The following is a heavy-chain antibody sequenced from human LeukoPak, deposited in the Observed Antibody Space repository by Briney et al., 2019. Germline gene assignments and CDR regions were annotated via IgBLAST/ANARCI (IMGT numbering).Heavy chain of an antibody. CDR2: IKQDGSEK. V-gene: IGHV3-7*01. J-gene: IGHJ6*03. Sequence: GGSLRLSCAASGFSFSSYWMSWVRQAPGKGLEWVGTIKQDGSEKHYVDSVKGRFTMSRDNTKNLLYLQINSLRAEDTAVYYCARDYPYSYYMNVWGDGTTVTVSS. CDR1: GFSFSSYW. D-gene: IGHD4-11*01. CDR3: ARDYPYSYYMNV.